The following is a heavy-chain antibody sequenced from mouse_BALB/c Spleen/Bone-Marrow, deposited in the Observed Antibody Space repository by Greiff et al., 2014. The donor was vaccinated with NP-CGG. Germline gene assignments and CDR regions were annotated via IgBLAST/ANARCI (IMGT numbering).Heavy chain of an antibody. CDR2: IYPGDGDT. CDR1: GYAFSSSW. V-gene: IGHV1-82*01. J-gene: IGHJ3*01. CDR3: ASGSSSFAY. Sequence: VMLVESGPELVKPGASVKISCKASGYAFSSSWMNWVKQGPGQGLEWIGRIYPGDGDTNYNGKFKGKATLTADKSSSTAYMQLSSLTSVDSAVYFCASGSSSFAYWGQGTLVTVSA. D-gene: IGHD1-1*01.